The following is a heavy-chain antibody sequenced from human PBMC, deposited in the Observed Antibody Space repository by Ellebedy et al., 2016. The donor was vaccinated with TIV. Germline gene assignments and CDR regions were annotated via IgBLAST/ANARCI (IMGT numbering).Heavy chain of an antibody. CDR3: AREDCSGGSCYPNWFDP. CDR2: IGPWTDYT. J-gene: IGHJ5*02. V-gene: IGHV3-23*01. D-gene: IGHD2-15*01. CDR1: GFTFSNYA. Sequence: PGGSLRLSCAASGFTFSNYAMARVRQAPGRGLEWVSAIGPWTDYTFYANSVKGRFTFSRDNSKNTLYLQMNSLRAEDTAVYYCAREDCSGGSCYPNWFDPWGQGTLVTVSS.